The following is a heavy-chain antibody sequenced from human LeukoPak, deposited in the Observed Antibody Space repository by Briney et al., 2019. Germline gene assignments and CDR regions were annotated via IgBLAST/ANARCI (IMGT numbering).Heavy chain of an antibody. V-gene: IGHV3-21*04. Sequence: TGGSLRLSCAASGFTFSSYSMNWVHQAPGKGLEWVSSISSSSYIYYADSVKGRFTISRDNAKNSLYLQMNSLRAEDTAVYFCAKRGVVIRVILVGFHKEAYYFDSWGQGALVTVSS. CDR1: GFTFSSYS. CDR2: ISSSSYI. J-gene: IGHJ4*02. D-gene: IGHD3-22*01. CDR3: AKRGVVIRVILVGFHKEAYYFDS.